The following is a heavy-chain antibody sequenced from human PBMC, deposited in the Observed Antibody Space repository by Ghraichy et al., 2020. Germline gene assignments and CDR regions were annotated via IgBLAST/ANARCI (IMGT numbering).Heavy chain of an antibody. J-gene: IGHJ4*02. CDR1: GFTVSTNY. CDR2: INAGGST. V-gene: IGHV3-53*01. CDR3: ARVSSGH. Sequence: GESLTISCAASGFTVSTNYMNWVRQAPGKGLEWVSLINAGGSTFYADSVKGRFTVSRDNSKNTVFLQMNSLRADDTAVYYCARVSSGHWGQGTLVTVSS.